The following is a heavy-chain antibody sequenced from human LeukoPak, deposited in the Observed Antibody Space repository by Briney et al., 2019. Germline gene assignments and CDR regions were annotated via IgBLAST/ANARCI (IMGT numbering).Heavy chain of an antibody. Sequence: GGALRLSCAASGFTVSNNYMSWVRQAPGKGLEWVAFIRYDGSNKYYADSVKGRFTISRDNPKNTLYLQMNSLRAEDTAVYYCANPHCGGDCHDYWGQGTLDTVSS. CDR1: GFTVSNNY. CDR2: IRYDGSNK. CDR3: ANPHCGGDCHDY. V-gene: IGHV3-30*02. D-gene: IGHD2-21*01. J-gene: IGHJ4*02.